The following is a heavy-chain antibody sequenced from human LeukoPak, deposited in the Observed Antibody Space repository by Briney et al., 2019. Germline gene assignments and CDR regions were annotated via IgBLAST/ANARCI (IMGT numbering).Heavy chain of an antibody. V-gene: IGHV4-39*01. Sequence: SETLSLTCTVSGGSISSGSDYWGWIRQPPGKGLEWIGSMHYSGSTDYNPSLKSRVAISIDTSKNQFSLKLRFVTAADTAVYHCARLGYCSSTSCYMPNWGQGTLVTASS. CDR1: GGSISSGSDY. CDR2: MHYSGST. CDR3: ARLGYCSSTSCYMPN. J-gene: IGHJ4*02. D-gene: IGHD2-2*02.